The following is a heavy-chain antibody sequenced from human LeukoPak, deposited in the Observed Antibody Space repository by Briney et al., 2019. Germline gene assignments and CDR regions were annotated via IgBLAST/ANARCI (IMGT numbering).Heavy chain of an antibody. CDR1: GFTFSYHW. D-gene: IGHD1-26*01. Sequence: GGSLTLSCAASGFTFSYHWMTWVRQAPGKGLEWVANIKNDGAVKNYVDSVKGRFTISRDNAKNSLYLQMNSLRAEDTAVYYCARGSGSYYWFDYWGQGTLVTVSS. CDR2: IKNDGAVK. CDR3: ARGSGSYYWFDY. V-gene: IGHV3-7*01. J-gene: IGHJ4*02.